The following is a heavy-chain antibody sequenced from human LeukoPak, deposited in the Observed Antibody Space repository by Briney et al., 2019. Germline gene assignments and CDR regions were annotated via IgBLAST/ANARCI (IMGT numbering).Heavy chain of an antibody. V-gene: IGHV1-2*02. CDR3: ARDALGGSYPDY. D-gene: IGHD1-26*01. J-gene: IGHJ4*02. Sequence: ASVKVSCKASGYTFTSYDINWVRQATGQGLEWMGWMNPNSGGTNYAQKFQGRVTMTRDTSISTAYMELSRLRSDDTAVYYCARDALGGSYPDYWGQGTLVTVSS. CDR2: MNPNSGGT. CDR1: GYTFTSYD.